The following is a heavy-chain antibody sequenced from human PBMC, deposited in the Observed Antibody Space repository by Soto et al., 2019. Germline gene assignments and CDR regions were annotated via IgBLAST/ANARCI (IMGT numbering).Heavy chain of an antibody. D-gene: IGHD3-10*01. J-gene: IGHJ6*02. CDR2: ISYDGSNK. CDR1: GFTFSSYA. V-gene: IGHV3-30-3*01. Sequence: ESVGGVVQPGRSLRLSCAASGFTFSSYAMHWVRQAPGKGLEWVAVISYDGSNKYYADSVKGRFTISRDNSKNTLYLQMNSLRAEDTAVYYCARDEGGSGSYYNVWYYYYGMDVWGQGTTVTVSS. CDR3: ARDEGGSGSYYNVWYYYYGMDV.